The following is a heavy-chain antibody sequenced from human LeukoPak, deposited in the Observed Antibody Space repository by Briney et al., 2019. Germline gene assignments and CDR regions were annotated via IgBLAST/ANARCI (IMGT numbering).Heavy chain of an antibody. D-gene: IGHD2-2*01. V-gene: IGHV4-34*01. CDR3: ARGSIRVPAATSARTTDFDY. CDR1: GGSFSGYY. Sequence: SETLSLTCAVYGGSFSGYYWSWIRQPPGKGMEWIGEINHSGSTDYNPSLKSRVTISVDTSKNQFSLKLSSVTAADTAVYYCARGSIRVPAATSARTTDFDYWGQGTLVTVSS. J-gene: IGHJ4*02. CDR2: INHSGST.